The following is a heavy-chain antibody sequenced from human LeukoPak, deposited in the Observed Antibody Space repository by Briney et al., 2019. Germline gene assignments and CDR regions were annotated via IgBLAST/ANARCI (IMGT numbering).Heavy chain of an antibody. J-gene: IGHJ4*02. D-gene: IGHD1-26*01. V-gene: IGHV3-23*01. CDR3: AKSIRTVVPYY. Sequence: PGGSLRLSCAASGFTFSTYDMTWVRQAPGKGLEWVSSISGGGGSTYYADSVKGRFTISRDNSKNTLYLQMNSLRAEDTAVYYCAKSIRTVVPYYWGQGTLVTVSS. CDR1: GFTFSTYD. CDR2: ISGGGGST.